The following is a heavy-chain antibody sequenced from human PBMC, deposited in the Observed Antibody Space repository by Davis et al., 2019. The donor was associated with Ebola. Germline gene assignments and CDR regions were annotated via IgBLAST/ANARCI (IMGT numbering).Heavy chain of an antibody. V-gene: IGHV3-48*01. CDR3: ATSYFTVTTLY. CDR2: ISSSSSTI. J-gene: IGHJ4*02. Sequence: GESLKISCAASGFTFSTYSMSWVRQAPGKGLEWVSYISSSSSTIYYADSVKGRFTISRDNSKNTLYLHINSLSAEDTAVYYCATSYFTVTTLYWGQGTLVTVSS. D-gene: IGHD4-17*01. CDR1: GFTFSTYS.